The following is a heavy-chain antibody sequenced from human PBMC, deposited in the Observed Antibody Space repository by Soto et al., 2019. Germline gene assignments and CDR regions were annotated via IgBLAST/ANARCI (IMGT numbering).Heavy chain of an antibody. CDR3: ARHRGFWWEMATNILPLFDY. V-gene: IGHV4-39*01. D-gene: IGHD2-21*01. CDR1: GGSISSSSYY. J-gene: IGHJ4*02. Sequence: QLQLQESGPGLVKPSETLSLTCTVSGGSISSSSYYWGWIRQPPGKGLEWIGSIYYSGSTYYNPSLKSRVTISVDTSKNQFSLKLSSVTAADTAVYYSARHRGFWWEMATNILPLFDYWGQGTLVTVSS. CDR2: IYYSGST.